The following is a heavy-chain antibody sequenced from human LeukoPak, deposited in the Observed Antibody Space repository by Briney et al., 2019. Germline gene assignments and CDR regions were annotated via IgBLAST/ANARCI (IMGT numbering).Heavy chain of an antibody. V-gene: IGHV5-51*01. CDR1: GFSFTSYW. CDR2: IHPVDSET. D-gene: IGHD6-19*01. Sequence: GESLKISCKGSGFSFTSYWIGWVRQMPGKGLEWMGVIHPVDSETIYSPSFQGQVTMSADKSISTAYLQWSSLKASDTAMYYCARRIAVAGTRYFDYWGQGTLVTVSS. J-gene: IGHJ4*02. CDR3: ARRIAVAGTRYFDY.